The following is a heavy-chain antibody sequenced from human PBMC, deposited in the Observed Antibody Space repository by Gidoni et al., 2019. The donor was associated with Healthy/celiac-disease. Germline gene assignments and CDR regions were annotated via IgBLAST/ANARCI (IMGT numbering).Heavy chain of an antibody. CDR3: ARGRGLEWSGYYHFDY. J-gene: IGHJ4*02. CDR2: INPNSGGT. V-gene: IGHV1-2*04. CDR1: GYTFTGYY. D-gene: IGHD3-3*01. Sequence: QVQLVQSGAEVNKPGASVKVSCKASGYTFTGYYMHWVRQAPGQGIEWMGWINPNSGGTNYAQKFQGWVTMTRDTSISTAYMELSRLRSDDTAVYYCARGRGLEWSGYYHFDYWGQGTLVTVSS.